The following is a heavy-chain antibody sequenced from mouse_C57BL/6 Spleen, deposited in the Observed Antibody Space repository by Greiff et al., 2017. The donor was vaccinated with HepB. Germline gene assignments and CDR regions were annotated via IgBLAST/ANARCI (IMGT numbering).Heavy chain of an antibody. J-gene: IGHJ1*03. CDR2: ISSGGSYT. V-gene: IGHV5-6*01. CDR3: ATSNYVWYFDV. CDR1: GFTFSSYG. D-gene: IGHD2-5*01. Sequence: EVQLVESGGDLVKPGGSLKLSCAASGFTFSSYGMSWVRQTPDKRLEWVATISSGGSYTYYPDSVKGRFTISRDNAKNTLYLQMSSLKSEDTAMYYCATSNYVWYFDVWGTRTTVTVAS.